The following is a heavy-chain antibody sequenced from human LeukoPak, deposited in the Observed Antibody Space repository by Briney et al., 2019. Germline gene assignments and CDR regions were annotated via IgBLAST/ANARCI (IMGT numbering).Heavy chain of an antibody. CDR2: ISGSGGST. J-gene: IGHJ4*02. D-gene: IGHD2-15*01. Sequence: GGSLRLSCAASGFTFSSYAMSWVRQAPGKGLEWVSAISGSGGSTYYADSVKGRFTISRDNSKNTLYLQMNSLRAEDTAVYYCARVGCSGGSCIDYWGQGTLVTVSS. V-gene: IGHV3-23*01. CDR1: GFTFSSYA. CDR3: ARVGCSGGSCIDY.